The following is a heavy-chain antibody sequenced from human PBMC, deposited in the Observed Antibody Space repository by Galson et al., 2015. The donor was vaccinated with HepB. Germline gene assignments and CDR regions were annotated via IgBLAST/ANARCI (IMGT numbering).Heavy chain of an antibody. CDR3: ARDRDQLFNPSYYYYMDV. CDR2: INTNTGNP. V-gene: IGHV7-4-1*02. Sequence: SVKVSCKASGYTFTSYAMNWVRQAPGQGLEWMGWINTNTGNPTYAQGFTGRFVFSLDTSVSTVYLQISSLKAEDTAVYYCARDRDQLFNPSYYYYMDVWGKGTTVTVSS. D-gene: IGHD2-2*01. CDR1: GYTFTSYA. J-gene: IGHJ6*03.